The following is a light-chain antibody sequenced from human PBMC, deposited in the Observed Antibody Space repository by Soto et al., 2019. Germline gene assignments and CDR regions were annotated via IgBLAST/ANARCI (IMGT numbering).Light chain of an antibody. V-gene: IGKV1-8*01. CDR1: QGISSY. J-gene: IGKJ1*01. CDR3: QQYYSYVRT. Sequence: AIRMTQSPSSFSASTGDRVTITCRASQGISSYLAWYQQKPGKAPKLLIYAASTLQSGVPPRFSGSGSGTDFTLTISCLQSEDFATYYCQQYYSYVRTFGQGTKVEIK. CDR2: AAS.